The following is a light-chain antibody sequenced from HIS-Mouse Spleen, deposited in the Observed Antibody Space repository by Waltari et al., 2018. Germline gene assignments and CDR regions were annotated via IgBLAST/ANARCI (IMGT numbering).Light chain of an antibody. CDR2: DVS. CDR1: SSDVGGYNY. Sequence: QSALTQPRSVSGSPGQSVTISCTGTSSDVGGYNYVSCYQQHPGKAPKLMIYDVSKRTSGVPDRFSVSKSGNTASLTISGLQAEDEADYYCCSYAGSYTWVFGGGTKLTVL. CDR3: CSYAGSYTWV. J-gene: IGLJ3*02. V-gene: IGLV2-11*01.